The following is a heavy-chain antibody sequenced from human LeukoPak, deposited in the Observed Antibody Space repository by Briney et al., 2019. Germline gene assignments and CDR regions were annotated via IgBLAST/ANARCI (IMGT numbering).Heavy chain of an antibody. CDR2: IKEDGSQK. J-gene: IGHJ4*02. CDR3: ARDGFSSAINS. Sequence: GGSLRLSCAASGFTFNTDWMTWVRQTPGRGLEWVANIKEDGSQKNYVDSVRGRFTISRDNAKNSLYLQMNSLRAEDTAVYYCARDGFSSAINSWGQGTLVTVSS. CDR1: GFTFNTDW. D-gene: IGHD2-21*02. V-gene: IGHV3-7*01.